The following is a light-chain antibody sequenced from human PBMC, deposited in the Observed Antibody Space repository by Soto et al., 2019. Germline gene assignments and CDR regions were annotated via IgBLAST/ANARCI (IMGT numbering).Light chain of an antibody. J-gene: IGKJ1*01. V-gene: IGKV3-15*01. CDR3: QQYNNWPST. Sequence: EIVMTQSPATLSVSPGERATLSCRASQSVSSNLAWYQQKPGQAPRILIYGASTGATGIPARFSGSGSGTEFTLTISSLQSEDFAVYYCQQYNNWPSTFGQGTKVEIK. CDR1: QSVSSN. CDR2: GAS.